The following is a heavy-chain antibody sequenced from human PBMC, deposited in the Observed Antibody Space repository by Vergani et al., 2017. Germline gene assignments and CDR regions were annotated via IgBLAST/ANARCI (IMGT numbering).Heavy chain of an antibody. Sequence: EVQLVESGGGLVKPGGSLRLSCAASGFTFSSYSMNWVRQAPGKGLEWVSSISSSSSYIYYADSVKVRFTISRDNAKNSLYLQMNSLIAEDTAVYYCARDGGEDDSRFSERYYYYGMGVWGQGTTVTVSS. CDR1: GFTFSSYS. D-gene: IGHD3-16*01. CDR2: ISSSSSYI. V-gene: IGHV3-21*01. CDR3: ARDGGEDDSRFSERYYYYGMGV. J-gene: IGHJ6*02.